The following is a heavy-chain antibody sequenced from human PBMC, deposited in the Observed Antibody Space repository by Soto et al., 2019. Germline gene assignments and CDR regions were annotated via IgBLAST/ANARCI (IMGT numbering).Heavy chain of an antibody. Sequence: QITLKESGPTLVKPTQTLTLTCTFSGFSLSTSGVDVGWIRQPPGKALEWLALIYWDDNKRYSPSLKSRLTITKDTSKSQVVLTMTNMDPVDTATYYCAHSWYCCGGSCYYSNWFDPWGQGTLVTVSS. V-gene: IGHV2-5*02. D-gene: IGHD2-15*01. CDR3: AHSWYCCGGSCYYSNWFDP. J-gene: IGHJ5*02. CDR1: GFSLSTSGVD. CDR2: IYWDDNK.